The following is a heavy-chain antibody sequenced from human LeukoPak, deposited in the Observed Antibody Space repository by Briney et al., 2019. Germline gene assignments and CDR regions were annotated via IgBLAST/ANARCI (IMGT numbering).Heavy chain of an antibody. D-gene: IGHD3-16*02. CDR3: ARECAPTYYDYVWGSYRSGKGYYFDY. CDR1: GGSISSYY. J-gene: IGHJ4*02. Sequence: SETLSLICTVSGGSISSYYWSWIRQPPGKGLEWIGYIYYSGSTNYNPSLKSRVTISVDTSKNQFSLKLSSVTAADTAVYYCARECAPTYYDYVWGSYRSGKGYYFDYWGQGTLVTVSS. CDR2: IYYSGST. V-gene: IGHV4-59*12.